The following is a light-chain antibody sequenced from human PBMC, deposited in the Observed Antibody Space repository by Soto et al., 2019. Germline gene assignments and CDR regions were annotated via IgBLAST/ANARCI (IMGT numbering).Light chain of an antibody. CDR3: SSYTTTRTV. CDR1: SSAFGAYKY. V-gene: IGLV2-14*01. CDR2: EVS. J-gene: IGLJ1*01. Sequence: ALTQPASVSGSPGQSITISCTGSSSAFGAYKYVSWYQQHPGKAPKLMIYEVSNRPAGVSNRFSGSKSGNTASLTISGIQAEDEADYYCSSYTTTRTVFGTGTKLTVL.